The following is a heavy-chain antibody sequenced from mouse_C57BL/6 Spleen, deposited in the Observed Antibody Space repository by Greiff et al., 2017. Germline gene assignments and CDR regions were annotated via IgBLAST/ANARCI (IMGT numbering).Heavy chain of an antibody. Sequence: EVQLQQSGPELVKPGASVKISCKASGYTFTDYYMNWVKQSHGKSLEWIGDINPNNGGTSYNQKFKGKATLTVDKSSSTAYMELRSLTSEDSAVYYCARSDYYGSSLYYAMDYWGQGTSVTVSS. CDR1: GYTFTDYY. V-gene: IGHV1-26*01. CDR3: ARSDYYGSSLYYAMDY. CDR2: INPNNGGT. D-gene: IGHD1-1*01. J-gene: IGHJ4*01.